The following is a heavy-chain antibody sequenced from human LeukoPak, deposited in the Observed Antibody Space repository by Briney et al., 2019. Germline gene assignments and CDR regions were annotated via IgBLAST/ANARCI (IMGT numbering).Heavy chain of an antibody. CDR1: GGTFSSYA. CDR3: ARDAGPVVVGPGYYYYMDV. Sequence: GASVKVSCKASGGTFSSYAISWVRQAPGQGLEWMGRIIPIFGTANYAQKFQGRVTITTDESTSTAYMELSSLRSEDTAVYYCARDAGPVVVGPGYYYYMDVWGKGTTVTVSS. CDR2: IIPIFGTA. V-gene: IGHV1-69*05. J-gene: IGHJ6*03. D-gene: IGHD2-15*01.